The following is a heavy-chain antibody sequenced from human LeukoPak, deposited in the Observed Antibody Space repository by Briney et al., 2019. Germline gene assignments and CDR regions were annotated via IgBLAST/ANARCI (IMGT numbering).Heavy chain of an antibody. CDR1: GGSISSSSYY. Sequence: SETLSLTCTVSGGSISSSSYYWGWIRQPPGKGLEWIGSIYYSGSTYYNPSLKSRVTISVDTSKNQFSLKLSSVTAADTAVYYCARVHRKTRYYVSSGYYRGGLGDFDYWGQGTLVTVSS. CDR3: ARVHRKTRYYVSSGYYRGGLGDFDY. V-gene: IGHV4-39*07. D-gene: IGHD3-22*01. CDR2: IYYSGST. J-gene: IGHJ4*02.